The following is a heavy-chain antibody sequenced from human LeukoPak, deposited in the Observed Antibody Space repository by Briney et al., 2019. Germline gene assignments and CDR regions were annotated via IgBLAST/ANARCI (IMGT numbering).Heavy chain of an antibody. Sequence: PSETLSLTCAVYGGSFSGYYWSWIRQPPGKGLEWIGEINHSGSTNYNPSLKSRVTISVDTSKNQFSLKLSSVTAADTAVYYCARVGSDFWSGYHIDYWGQGTLVTVSS. D-gene: IGHD3-3*01. CDR1: GGSFSGYY. CDR2: INHSGST. CDR3: ARVGSDFWSGYHIDY. J-gene: IGHJ4*02. V-gene: IGHV4-34*01.